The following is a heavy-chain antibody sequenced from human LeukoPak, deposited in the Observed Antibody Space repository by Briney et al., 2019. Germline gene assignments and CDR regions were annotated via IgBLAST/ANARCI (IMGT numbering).Heavy chain of an antibody. CDR3: ARESGYSYDQAFDY. Sequence: GGSLRLSCAASGFTFSSYSMNWVRQAPGKGLQWVSSISSSSSYIYYADSVKGRFTISRDNAKNSLYLQMNSLRAEDTAVYYCARESGYSYDQAFDYWGQGTLVTVSS. D-gene: IGHD5-18*01. J-gene: IGHJ4*02. CDR2: ISSSSSYI. CDR1: GFTFSSYS. V-gene: IGHV3-21*01.